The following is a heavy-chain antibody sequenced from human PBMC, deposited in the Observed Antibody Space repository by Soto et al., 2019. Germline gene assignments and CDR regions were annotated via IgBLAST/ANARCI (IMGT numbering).Heavy chain of an antibody. D-gene: IGHD3-10*01. J-gene: IGHJ3*02. CDR2: INAGNGNT. CDR1: GYTFTSYA. CDR3: ARIITMVRGVIRPYDAFDI. V-gene: IGHV1-3*01. Sequence: ASVKVSCKASGYTFTSYAMHWVRQAPGQRLEWMGWINAGNGNTKYSQKFQGRVTITRDTSASTAYMELSSLRSEDTAVYYCARIITMVRGVIRPYDAFDIWGQGTTVTVSS.